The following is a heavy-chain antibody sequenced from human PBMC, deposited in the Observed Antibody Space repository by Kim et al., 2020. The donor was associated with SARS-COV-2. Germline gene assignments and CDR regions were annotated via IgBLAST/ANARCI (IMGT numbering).Heavy chain of an antibody. Sequence: ASVKVSCKASGYTFTSYAMHWVRQAPGQRLEWMGWVNAGSGNTRYSQKFQGRVTITRDTSASTVFMELSSLTSEDTAVYYCATIPGMVNWGQGTLVTVSS. CDR1: GYTFTSYA. D-gene: IGHD2-21*01. CDR2: VNAGSGNT. CDR3: ATIPGMVN. J-gene: IGHJ4*02. V-gene: IGHV1-3*01.